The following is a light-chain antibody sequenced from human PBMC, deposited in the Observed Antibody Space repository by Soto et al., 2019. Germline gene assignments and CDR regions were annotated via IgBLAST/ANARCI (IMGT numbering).Light chain of an antibody. J-gene: IGLJ2*01. Sequence: QSALTQPASVSGSPGQSITISCAGTSSDVGGSNYVSWYQQHPGKAPKLMIYDVYNRPSGISNRFSGSKSGNTASLTISGLQAEDEADYYGSSHSSSGTLEVFGAGTKLTV. V-gene: IGLV2-14*03. CDR1: SSDVGGSNY. CDR3: SSHSSSGTLEV. CDR2: DVY.